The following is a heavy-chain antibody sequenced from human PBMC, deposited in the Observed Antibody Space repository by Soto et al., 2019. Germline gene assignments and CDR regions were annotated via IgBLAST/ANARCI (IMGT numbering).Heavy chain of an antibody. J-gene: IGHJ4*02. Sequence: SETLSLTCAVYGGSFSGYYWSWIRQPPGKGLEWIGEINHSGSTNYNPSLKSRVTISVDTSKNQFSLKLSSVTAADTAVYYCATIHPDSGSYYIDYWGQGTLVTVSS. CDR3: ATIHPDSGSYYIDY. V-gene: IGHV4-34*01. CDR2: INHSGST. D-gene: IGHD1-26*01. CDR1: GGSFSGYY.